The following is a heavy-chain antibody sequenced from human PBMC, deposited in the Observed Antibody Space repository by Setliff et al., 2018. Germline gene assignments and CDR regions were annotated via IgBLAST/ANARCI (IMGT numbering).Heavy chain of an antibody. CDR2: IRSDGNKK. V-gene: IGHV3-30*02. CDR1: GFTLNTYG. Sequence: GESLKISCAASGFTLNTYGISWVRQAPGKGLEWVTFIRSDGNKKYFGDSVKGRFSISRDNSKNTVYLQMNSLKIEDTAVYFCAKEQEITLVPGIIPDAFDLWGQGTMVTVSS. CDR3: AKEQEITLVPGIIPDAFDL. D-gene: IGHD3-10*01. J-gene: IGHJ3*01.